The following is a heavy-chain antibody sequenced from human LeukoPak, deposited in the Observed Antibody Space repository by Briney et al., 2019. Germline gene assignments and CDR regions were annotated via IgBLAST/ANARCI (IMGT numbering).Heavy chain of an antibody. J-gene: IGHJ4*02. Sequence: GGSLRLSCAASGFTFSSYSMNWVRQAPGKGLEWVSYISSSSSTIYYADSVKGRFTISRDNSKNTLYLQMNSLRAEDTAVYYCARGGGHSGYNFDYWGQGTLVTVSS. V-gene: IGHV3-48*01. D-gene: IGHD3-22*01. CDR2: ISSSSSTI. CDR1: GFTFSSYS. CDR3: ARGGGHSGYNFDY.